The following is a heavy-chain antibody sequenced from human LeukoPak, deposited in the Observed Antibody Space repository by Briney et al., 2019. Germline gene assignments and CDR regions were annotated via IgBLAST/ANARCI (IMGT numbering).Heavy chain of an antibody. J-gene: IGHJ6*02. CDR3: ARQTYYYGSGREDYGMDV. Sequence: SETLSLTCAVYGGSFSGYYWSWIRQPPGKGLEXXGXXXXXGSTNYNPSLKSRVTISVDTSKNQFSLKLSSVTAADTAVYYCARQTYYYGSGREDYGMDVWGQGTTVTVSS. CDR1: GGSFSGYY. V-gene: IGHV4-34*01. D-gene: IGHD3-10*01. CDR2: XXXXGST.